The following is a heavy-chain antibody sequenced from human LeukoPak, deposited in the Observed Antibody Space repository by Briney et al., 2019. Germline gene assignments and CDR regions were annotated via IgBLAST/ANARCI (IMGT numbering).Heavy chain of an antibody. CDR3: AKEILPASTFFDP. Sequence: GGSLRLSCAASGFTFRSYAMGWVRQAPGKGLEWISAISGSGGSTYYADSVKGRFTISRDNSKKTLYVQMNSLRAEDTAVYYCAKEILPASTFFDPWGQGTLVTVSS. CDR2: ISGSGGST. CDR1: GFTFRSYA. D-gene: IGHD2-2*01. V-gene: IGHV3-23*01. J-gene: IGHJ5*02.